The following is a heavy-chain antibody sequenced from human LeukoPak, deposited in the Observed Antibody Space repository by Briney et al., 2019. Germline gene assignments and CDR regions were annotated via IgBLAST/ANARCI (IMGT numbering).Heavy chain of an antibody. CDR1: GGSVSSGTYY. V-gene: IGHV4-61*01. D-gene: IGHD2-2*01. CDR3: ARGHCSSTSCYSDY. CDR2: IYYSGST. J-gene: IGHJ4*02. Sequence: SETLSLTCTVSGGSVSSGTYYWSWIRQPPGKGLEWIGYIYYSGSTNYNPSLKSRVTVSVDTSKNQCSLKLSSVTTADTAVYYCARGHCSSTSCYSDYWGQGTLVTVSS.